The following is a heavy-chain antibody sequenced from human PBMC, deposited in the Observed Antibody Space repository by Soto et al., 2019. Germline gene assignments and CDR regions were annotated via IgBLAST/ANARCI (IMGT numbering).Heavy chain of an antibody. D-gene: IGHD6-19*01. V-gene: IGHV1-18*04. Sequence: ASVKVSCKASGYTFTRYSINWVRQAPGQGLEWVGWISNYNGDTKYAEKFQGRVTLTTDTSTTTTYMDLRSLTSDDTAVYFCARGDRTGSPTGRFDPWGQGNLVTVSS. CDR1: GYTFTRYS. CDR3: ARGDRTGSPTGRFDP. CDR2: ISNYNGDT. J-gene: IGHJ5*02.